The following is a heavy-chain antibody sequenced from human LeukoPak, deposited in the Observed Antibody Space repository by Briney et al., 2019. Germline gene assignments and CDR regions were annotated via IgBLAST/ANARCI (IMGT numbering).Heavy chain of an antibody. J-gene: IGHJ3*02. CDR1: GFTFSSYG. CDR2: IWYDGSNK. Sequence: GGSLRLSCAASGFTFSSYGMHWVRQAPGKGLEWVAVIWYDGSNKYYAGSVKGRFTISRDNSKNTLYLQMNSLRAEDTAVYYCAKQYYYDSSGYYDAFDIWGQGTMVTVSS. D-gene: IGHD3-22*01. V-gene: IGHV3-33*06. CDR3: AKQYYYDSSGYYDAFDI.